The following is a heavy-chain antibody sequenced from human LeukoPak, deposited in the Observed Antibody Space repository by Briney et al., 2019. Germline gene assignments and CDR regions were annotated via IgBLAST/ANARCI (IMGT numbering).Heavy chain of an antibody. J-gene: IGHJ4*02. CDR3: LPNLFDY. V-gene: IGHV3-9*01. Sequence: PGRSLRLSCAASGFTFDDYAMHWVRQAPGKGLEWVSGISWNSGSIGYADSVKGRFTISRDNAKNSLYLQMNSLRAEDTAVYYCLPNLFDYWGQGALVTVSS. CDR1: GFTFDDYA. CDR2: ISWNSGSI.